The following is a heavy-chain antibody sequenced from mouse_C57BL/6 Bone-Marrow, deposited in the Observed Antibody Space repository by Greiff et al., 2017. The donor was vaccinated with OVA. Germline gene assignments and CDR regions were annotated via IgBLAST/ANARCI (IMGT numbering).Heavy chain of an antibody. D-gene: IGHD1-1*01. CDR1: GFTFTDYY. CDR2: IRNKATGYTT. CDR3: TTSRLWDY. Sequence: EVQRVESGGGLVQPGGSLSLSCAASGFTFTDYYMSWVRQPPGKALEWLGFIRNKATGYTTEYSASVKGRFTISRDNSQIILYLQLNALRAEDSATYYCTTSRLWDYWGQGTSVTVSS. V-gene: IGHV7-3*01. J-gene: IGHJ4*01.